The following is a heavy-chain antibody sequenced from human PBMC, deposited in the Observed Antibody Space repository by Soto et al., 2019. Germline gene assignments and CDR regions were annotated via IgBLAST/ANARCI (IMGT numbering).Heavy chain of an antibody. CDR2: ISYDGSNK. CDR3: AKGGSIVVVTATRAEYFQH. Sequence: GGSLRLSCAASGFTFSSYGMHWVRQDPGKGLEWVAVISYDGSNKYYADSVKGRFTISRDNSKNTLYLQMNSLRAEDTAVYYCAKGGSIVVVTATRAEYFQHWGQGTLVTVSS. V-gene: IGHV3-30*18. D-gene: IGHD2-21*02. CDR1: GFTFSSYG. J-gene: IGHJ1*01.